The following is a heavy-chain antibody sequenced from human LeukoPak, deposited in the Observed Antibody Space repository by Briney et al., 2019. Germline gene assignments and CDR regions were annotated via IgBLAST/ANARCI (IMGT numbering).Heavy chain of an antibody. CDR2: IYPDDSET. CDR1: GYTFTNYW. J-gene: IGHJ6*03. CDR3: ARRDRYYYMDV. Sequence: GESLKISCKGSGYTFTNYWIGWGRQMPGKGLEWMGIIYPDDSETAFSPSFQGQVTISADKSISTAYLQWSSLKASDTAMYYCARRDRYYYMDVWGKGTTVTVSS. V-gene: IGHV5-51*01.